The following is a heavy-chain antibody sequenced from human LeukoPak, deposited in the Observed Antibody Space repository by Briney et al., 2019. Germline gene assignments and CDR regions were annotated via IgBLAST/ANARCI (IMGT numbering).Heavy chain of an antibody. J-gene: IGHJ6*03. CDR3: ARSTIHYYYYMDV. CDR1: GYSFTSYW. V-gene: IGHV5-51*01. D-gene: IGHD2/OR15-2a*01. CDR2: IYTGDSDT. Sequence: HGESLKISCKGSGYSFTSYWIGWVRQMPGKGRECMGIIYTGDSDTRYSPCFQGQVTISADKSISTAYLQWSSLKASDTAMYYCARSTIHYYYYMDVWGKGTTVTVSS.